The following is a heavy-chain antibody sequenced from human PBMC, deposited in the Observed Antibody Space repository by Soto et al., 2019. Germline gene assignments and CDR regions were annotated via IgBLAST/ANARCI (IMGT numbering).Heavy chain of an antibody. V-gene: IGHV4-30-4*01. D-gene: IGHD3-3*01. Sequence: QVQLQESGPGLVKPSQTLSLTCTVSGGSISNGDYYWSWIRQPPGKGLEWIGYIYYSGSTYYNPSLKSRVLISVDMSKHHISLRLSSVTVADTAVYYCTRDFWSGPPRGYWGQGTLVTVSS. CDR1: GGSISNGDYY. CDR3: TRDFWSGPPRGY. J-gene: IGHJ4*02. CDR2: IYYSGST.